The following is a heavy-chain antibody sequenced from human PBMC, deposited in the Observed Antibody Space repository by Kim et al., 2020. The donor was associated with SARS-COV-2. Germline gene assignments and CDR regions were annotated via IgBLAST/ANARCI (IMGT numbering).Heavy chain of an antibody. V-gene: IGHV3-13*04. CDR2: IGTAGDT. J-gene: IGHJ3*02. D-gene: IGHD3-10*01. CDR1: GFTFSSYD. Sequence: GGSLRLSCAASGFTFSSYDMHWVRQATGKGLEWVSAIGTAGDTYYPGSVKGRFTISRENAKNSLYLQMNSLRDGDTAVYYCARMASQRWFGVGGAFDIWGKGTMVTVSS. CDR3: ARMASQRWFGVGGAFDI.